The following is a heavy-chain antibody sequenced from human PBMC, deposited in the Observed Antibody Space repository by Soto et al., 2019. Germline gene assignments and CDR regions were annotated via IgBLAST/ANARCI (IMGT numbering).Heavy chain of an antibody. CDR1: GGSISNYY. D-gene: IGHD3-10*01. V-gene: IGHV4-59*03. Sequence: QVQLQESGPGLVKPSETLSLTCNVSGGSISNYYWTWIRQSPGKGPEWIGYVYRSGTTSYNPSLESRGTMSVDTSKNQFSLKLSAVATADTAVYYCATRPPGGPYRGVFDYWSQGTLVTVSS. J-gene: IGHJ4*02. CDR3: ATRPPGGPYRGVFDY. CDR2: VYRSGTT.